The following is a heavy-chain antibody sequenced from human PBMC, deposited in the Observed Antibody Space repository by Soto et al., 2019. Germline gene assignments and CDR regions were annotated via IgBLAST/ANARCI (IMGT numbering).Heavy chain of an antibody. V-gene: IGHV3-15*07. D-gene: IGHD2-15*01. CDR3: TTLYCSGGSCYSDSGYYYYGMDV. J-gene: IGHJ6*02. Sequence: GGSLRLSCAASGFTFSNAWMNWVRQAPGKGLEWVGRIKSKTDGGTTDYAAPGKGRFTISRDDSKNTLYLQMNSLKTEDTAVYYCTTLYCSGGSCYSDSGYYYYGMDVWGQGTTVNVSS. CDR1: GFTFSNAW. CDR2: IKSKTDGGTT.